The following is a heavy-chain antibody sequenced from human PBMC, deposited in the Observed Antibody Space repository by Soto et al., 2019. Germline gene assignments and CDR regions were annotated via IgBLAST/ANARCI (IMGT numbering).Heavy chain of an antibody. Sequence: SXRLACSASGFTFSNAWTSWVRQAPGKGLEWVGRIKSKTDGGTTDYAAPVKGRFTISRDDSKNVVFLQMNSLKIEDTAVYYCTTEDPINRNWGQGTLVTVSS. J-gene: IGHJ4*02. V-gene: IGHV3-15*01. CDR2: IKSKTDGGTT. CDR3: TTEDPINRN. CDR1: GFTFSNAW.